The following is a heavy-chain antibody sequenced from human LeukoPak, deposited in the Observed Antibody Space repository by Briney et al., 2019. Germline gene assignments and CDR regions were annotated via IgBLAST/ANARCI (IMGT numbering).Heavy chain of an antibody. J-gene: IGHJ6*02. D-gene: IGHD1-26*01. CDR3: ASLSTNIVGATSYGMDV. Sequence: SETLSLTCAVSGGSISSGGYSWSWIRQPPGKGLEWIGYIYHSGSTYYNPSLKSRVTISVDKSKNQFSLKLSSVTAADTAVYYCASLSTNIVGATSYGMDVWGQGTTVTVSS. CDR2: IYHSGST. V-gene: IGHV4-30-2*01. CDR1: GGSISSGGYS.